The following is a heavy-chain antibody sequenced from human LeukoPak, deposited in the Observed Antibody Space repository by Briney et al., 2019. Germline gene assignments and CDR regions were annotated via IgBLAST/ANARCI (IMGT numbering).Heavy chain of an antibody. D-gene: IGHD2-15*01. Sequence: QPGGSLRLSCAASGFTISSNSMNWVRQAPGKGLEWVSYISSSSGTIYYADSVKGRFTISRDNAKNSLYLQMNSLRAEDTAVYYCARELGYCSGGSCYNIRFDPWGQGTLVTVSS. CDR3: ARELGYCSGGSCYNIRFDP. V-gene: IGHV3-48*01. J-gene: IGHJ5*02. CDR2: ISSSSGTI. CDR1: GFTISSNS.